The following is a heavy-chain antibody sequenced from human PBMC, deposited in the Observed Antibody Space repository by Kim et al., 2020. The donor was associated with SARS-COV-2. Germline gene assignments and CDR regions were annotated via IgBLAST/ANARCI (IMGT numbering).Heavy chain of an antibody. CDR1: GYTFTSYG. J-gene: IGHJ5*02. CDR2: ISAYNGNT. CDR3: ARFLHHYYGSGREGLDGFDP. V-gene: IGHV1-18*01. Sequence: ASVKVSCKASGYTFTSYGISWVRQAPGQGLEWMGWISAYNGNTNYAQKLQGRVTMTTDTSTSTAYMELRSLISDDTAVYYCARFLHHYYGSGREGLDGFDPWGQGTLVTVSS. D-gene: IGHD3-10*01.